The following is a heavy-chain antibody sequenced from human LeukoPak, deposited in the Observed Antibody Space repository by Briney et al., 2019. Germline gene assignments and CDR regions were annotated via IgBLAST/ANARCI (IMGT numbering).Heavy chain of an antibody. Sequence: GGSLRLSCAASGFTFGSSWMHWVRQVPGKGLVWVSRIDPYETPTTTTYADSVRGRFTISRDNAKNTLYLQMNSLRVEDTAVYYCVKDHTGKEDKWGQGTLVTVSS. D-gene: IGHD1-1*01. CDR3: VKDHTGKEDK. J-gene: IGHJ4*02. V-gene: IGHV3-74*03. CDR2: IDPYETPTTT. CDR1: GFTFGSSW.